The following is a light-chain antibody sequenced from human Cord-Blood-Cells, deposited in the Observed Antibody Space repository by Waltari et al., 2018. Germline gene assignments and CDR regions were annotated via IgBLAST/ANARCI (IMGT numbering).Light chain of an antibody. Sequence: SYELTQPPSVSVSPGQTASITCPGDKLGDKYACWYQQKSGQSPVLVIYQDSKRPSGIPERFSGSNSGNTATLTISGTQAMDETDYYCQAWDSSTGVVFGGGTKLTVL. CDR2: QDS. V-gene: IGLV3-1*01. J-gene: IGLJ2*01. CDR1: KLGDKY. CDR3: QAWDSSTGVV.